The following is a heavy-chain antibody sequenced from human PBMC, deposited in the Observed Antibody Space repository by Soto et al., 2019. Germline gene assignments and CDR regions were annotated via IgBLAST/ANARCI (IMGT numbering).Heavy chain of an antibody. D-gene: IGHD2-2*01. CDR2: TNAGNGNT. V-gene: IGHV1-3*01. CDR3: ARDHEVSCSSTICYFRADYYYGLDV. Sequence: GPSVKVSCKASGYTFITYAIQLVLHAAGQRVGWMGLTNAGNGNTKSSQKFQGRVTITRDTSASTAYMELSSLRFEDTAVYYCARDHEVSCSSTICYFRADYYYGLDVWGQGTTVTVSS. J-gene: IGHJ6*02. CDR1: GYTFITYA.